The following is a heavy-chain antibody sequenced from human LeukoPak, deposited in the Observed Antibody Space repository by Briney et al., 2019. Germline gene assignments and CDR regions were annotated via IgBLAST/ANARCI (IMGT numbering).Heavy chain of an antibody. CDR1: GGSISSGDYS. D-gene: IGHD3-10*01. J-gene: IGHJ4*02. V-gene: IGHV4-30-2*01. CDR2: IYHSGST. CDR3: ARGSYGSGSYFDY. Sequence: SETLSLTCTVSGGSISSGDYSWSWIRQPPGKGLEWIGYIYHSGSTYYNPSLKSRVTISVDRSKNQFSLKLSSVTAADTAVYYCARGSYGSGSYFDYWGQGTLVTVSS.